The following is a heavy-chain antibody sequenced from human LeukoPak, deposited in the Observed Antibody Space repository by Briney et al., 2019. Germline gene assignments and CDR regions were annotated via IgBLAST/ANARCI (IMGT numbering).Heavy chain of an antibody. D-gene: IGHD4-17*01. CDR2: INTNTGNP. CDR1: GYTFTSSG. V-gene: IGHV7-4-1*02. J-gene: IGHJ1*01. CDR3: ARSVTPQYFQH. Sequence: EASVKVSCKASGYTFTSSGLNWVRQAPGQGLEWMGWINTNTGNPTYAQGFTGRFVFSLDTSVSTAYLQISSLKAEDTAVYYCARSVTPQYFQHWGQGTLVTVSS.